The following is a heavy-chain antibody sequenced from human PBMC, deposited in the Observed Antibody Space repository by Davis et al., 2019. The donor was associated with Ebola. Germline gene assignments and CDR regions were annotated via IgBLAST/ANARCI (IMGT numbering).Heavy chain of an antibody. J-gene: IGHJ4*02. D-gene: IGHD3-22*01. V-gene: IGHV1-69*13. CDR1: GGTFNTYT. CDR2: LIPIFGAA. Sequence: SVKVSCKASGGTFNTYTITWVRQAPGQGLEWMGGLIPIFGAANYAQKFQGRVTITADESTSTAYMELSSLRSEDTAVYYCARTPDFYDSSGYYNYFDYWGQGTLVTVSS. CDR3: ARTPDFYDSSGYYNYFDY.